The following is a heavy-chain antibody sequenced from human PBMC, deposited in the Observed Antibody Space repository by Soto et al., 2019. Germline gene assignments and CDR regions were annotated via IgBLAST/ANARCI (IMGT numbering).Heavy chain of an antibody. CDR3: ARVSCSGGSCSIVDF. D-gene: IGHD2-15*01. Sequence: QVQLQESGPGLVKPSQTLSLTCTVSGGSISSGDYYWSWIRQPPGKGLEWIGYIYYSGSTYYNPSLRSRVTISVDTSKKQFSPKPSSVTAADTAVYYCARVSCSGGSCSIVDFWGQGTLVTVSS. CDR1: GGSISSGDYY. J-gene: IGHJ4*02. CDR2: IYYSGST. V-gene: IGHV4-30-4*01.